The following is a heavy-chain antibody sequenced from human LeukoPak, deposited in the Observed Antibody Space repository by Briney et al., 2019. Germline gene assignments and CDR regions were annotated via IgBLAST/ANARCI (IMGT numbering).Heavy chain of an antibody. J-gene: IGHJ4*02. CDR1: GGSISSYY. V-gene: IGHV4-59*01. D-gene: IGHD1-26*01. CDR3: ARSSRVGATRLFDY. Sequence: SETLSLTCTVSGGSISSYYWSWIRQPPGKGLEWIGYIYYSGSTNYNPSLKSRVTISVDTSKNQFSLKLSSVTAADTAVYYCARSSRVGATRLFDYWGQGTLVTVSS. CDR2: IYYSGST.